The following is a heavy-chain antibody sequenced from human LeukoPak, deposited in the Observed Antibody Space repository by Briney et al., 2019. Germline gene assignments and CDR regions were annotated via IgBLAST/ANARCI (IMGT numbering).Heavy chain of an antibody. CDR3: ARAPSSSAYYIVASIVEYFQH. CDR2: IGADNANT. D-gene: IGHD3-22*01. Sequence: ASVKVSCKASGYTFTSYGISWVRQAPGQGLEWMGWIGADNANTNYELKFQGRVTMTKDTSTSTAYMELRRLRSDDTAVYYCARAPSSSAYYIVASIVEYFQHWGQGTLVTVSS. CDR1: GYTFTSYG. V-gene: IGHV1-18*01. J-gene: IGHJ1*01.